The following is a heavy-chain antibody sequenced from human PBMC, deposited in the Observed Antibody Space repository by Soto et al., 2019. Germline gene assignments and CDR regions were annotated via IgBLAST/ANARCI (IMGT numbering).Heavy chain of an antibody. CDR1: GGTFSSYA. CDR2: IIPIFGTA. CDR3: ARGEASGSGWAIIDY. J-gene: IGHJ4*02. V-gene: IGHV1-69*12. Sequence: QVQLVQSGAEVKKPGSSVKVSCKASGGTFSSYAISWVRQAPGQGLEWMGGIIPIFGTANYAQKFQGRVTMTADEATSTAYMELSSLRSEDTAVYYCARGEASGSGWAIIDYWGQGTLVTVSS. D-gene: IGHD3-22*01.